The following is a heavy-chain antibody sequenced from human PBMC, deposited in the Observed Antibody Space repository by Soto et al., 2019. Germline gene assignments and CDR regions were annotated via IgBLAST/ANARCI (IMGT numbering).Heavy chain of an antibody. V-gene: IGHV3-23*01. Sequence: QLGGSLRLSCAGSGFPLGDYGVSWVRQAPGKGLEWVSGITGGGNGTGYADSAKGRFTISRDKSKNTVYLQMSDARVEDTAVYYCARSVWGGYFHKSYYFDYWGQGSLVTVSS. CDR2: ITGGGNGT. J-gene: IGHJ4*02. D-gene: IGHD3-9*01. CDR1: GFPLGDYG. CDR3: ARSVWGGYFHKSYYFDY.